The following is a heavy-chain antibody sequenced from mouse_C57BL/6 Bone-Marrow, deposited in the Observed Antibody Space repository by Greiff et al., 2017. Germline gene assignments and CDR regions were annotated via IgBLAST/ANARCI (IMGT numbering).Heavy chain of an antibody. J-gene: IGHJ3*01. CDR2: ISSGGSYT. D-gene: IGHD3-2*02. Sequence: EVKLVESGGDLVQPGGSLTLSCAASGFSFSSYGMSWVRQTPDKRLEWVATISSGGSYTYYPASVTGRFTISRDYAKNTLYLQLSSLNAEDTAMCDCARRRQLKFPFAYWGQGTLVTVSA. CDR3: ARRRQLKFPFAY. CDR1: GFSFSSYG. V-gene: IGHV5-6*02.